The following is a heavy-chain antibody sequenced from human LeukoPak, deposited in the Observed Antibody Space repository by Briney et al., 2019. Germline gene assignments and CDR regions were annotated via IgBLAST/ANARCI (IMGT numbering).Heavy chain of an antibody. J-gene: IGHJ6*04. V-gene: IGHV4-59*08. D-gene: IGHD3-22*01. CDR1: GGSISNSY. Sequence: PSETLSLTCTVSGGSISNSYWSWIRQPPGKGLEWIRYIYYSGGTNYNPSLKSRVTISIDTSKKKFSLNLSSVTAADTAVYYCAKLTYDSSGYYSAFRYYGMDVWGEGTTVTVSS. CDR2: IYYSGGT. CDR3: AKLTYDSSGYYSAFRYYGMDV.